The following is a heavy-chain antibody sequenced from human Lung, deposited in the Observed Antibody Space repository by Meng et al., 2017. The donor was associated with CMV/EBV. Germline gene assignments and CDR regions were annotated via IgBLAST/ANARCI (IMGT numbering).Heavy chain of an antibody. V-gene: IGHV1-8*01. Sequence: SVKVSXKASGYTFTSYDINWVRQATGQGLEWMGWMNPNSGNTGYAQKFQGRVTMTRNTSISTAYMELSSLRSEDTAVYYCARGNIVGATLDYWGQGNLVTVSS. CDR2: MNPNSGNT. CDR3: ARGNIVGATLDY. CDR1: GYTFTSYD. D-gene: IGHD1-26*01. J-gene: IGHJ4*02.